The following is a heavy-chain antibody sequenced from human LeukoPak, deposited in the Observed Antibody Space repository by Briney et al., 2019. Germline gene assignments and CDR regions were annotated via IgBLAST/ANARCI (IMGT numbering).Heavy chain of an antibody. J-gene: IGHJ5*02. CDR3: ARDYGRDSNYWFDP. V-gene: IGHV1-18*01. Sequence: SAYNGNTNYAQKLQGRVTMTTDTSTSTAYMELRSLRSDDTAVYYCARDYGRDSNYWFDPWGQGTLVTVSS. CDR2: SAYNGNT. D-gene: IGHD4-11*01.